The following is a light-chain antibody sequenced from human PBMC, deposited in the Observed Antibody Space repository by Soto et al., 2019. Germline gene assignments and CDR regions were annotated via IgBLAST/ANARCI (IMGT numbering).Light chain of an antibody. CDR3: SSYTSSNTLV. Sequence: QSALTQLASVTGSPGQSITISCSGTSEDVGGYNYVSWYQHHPAKGPKLMIYEVSNRPSGLSDRFSGSKSGNTASLTISGLQAEDEADYYCSSYTSSNTLVFGSGTKLTVL. V-gene: IGLV2-14*01. CDR1: SEDVGGYNY. CDR2: EVS. J-gene: IGLJ1*01.